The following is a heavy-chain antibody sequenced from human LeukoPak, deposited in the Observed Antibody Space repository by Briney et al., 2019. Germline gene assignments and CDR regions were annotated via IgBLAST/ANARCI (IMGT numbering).Heavy chain of an antibody. Sequence: GGSLRLSCAASGFTFSTYSMHWVRQAPGKGLEWVSAISGSGANTYYADSVQGRFTAPRDNSKNTLYLQMNSLRAEGTAVYYCAKLGTGDYPYFFDSWGQGTLVTVSS. CDR1: GFTFSTYS. V-gene: IGHV3-23*01. CDR2: ISGSGANT. D-gene: IGHD4-17*01. CDR3: AKLGTGDYPYFFDS. J-gene: IGHJ4*02.